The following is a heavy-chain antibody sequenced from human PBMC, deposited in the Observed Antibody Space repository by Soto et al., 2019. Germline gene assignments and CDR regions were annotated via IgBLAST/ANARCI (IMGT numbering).Heavy chain of an antibody. J-gene: IGHJ5*02. CDR2: INPSGGGT. Sequence: ASVKVSCKASGYTFTSYYMSWVRQAPGQGLEWMGIINPSGGGTSYAQKFQDRVTMTTDTSTSTAYMELRSLRSDDTAVYYCARAPGPGDWFDPWGQGTLVTVSS. V-gene: IGHV1-46*01. CDR1: GYTFTSYY. CDR3: ARAPGPGDWFDP.